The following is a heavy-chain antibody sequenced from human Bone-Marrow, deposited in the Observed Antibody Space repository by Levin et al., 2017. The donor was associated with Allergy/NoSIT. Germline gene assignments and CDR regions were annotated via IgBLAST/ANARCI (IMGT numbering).Heavy chain of an antibody. CDR2: ISSSGGST. J-gene: IGHJ5*02. CDR1: GFTFDDYA. CDR3: ARIIDRGVTFNWFDP. Sequence: GGSLRLSCAASGFTFDDYAMSWVRQTPGTGLEWVSGISSSGGSTYYADSVKGRFTMSRDNSKNMLYLQMNSLRVEDTAVYYCARIIDRGVTFNWFDPWGQGTLVTVSS. V-gene: IGHV3-23*01. D-gene: IGHD3-10*01.